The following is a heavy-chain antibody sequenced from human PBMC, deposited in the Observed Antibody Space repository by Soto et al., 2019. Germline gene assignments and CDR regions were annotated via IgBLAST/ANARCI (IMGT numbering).Heavy chain of an antibody. CDR2: IKEDGSEK. V-gene: IGHV3-7*01. CDR3: ARGWGYFDSSGFPYLYAMDV. J-gene: IGHJ6*02. D-gene: IGHD3-22*01. Sequence: LRLSCAASGFTFSTYWMSWVRQAPGKGLEWVANIKEDGSEKYYVDSVEGRFTISRDNAKNSLYLQMTSLRAEDTALYYCARGWGYFDSSGFPYLYAMDVWGQGTTVTV. CDR1: GFTFSTYW.